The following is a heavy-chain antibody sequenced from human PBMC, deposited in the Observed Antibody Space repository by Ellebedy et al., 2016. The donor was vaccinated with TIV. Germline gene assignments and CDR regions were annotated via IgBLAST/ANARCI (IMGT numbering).Heavy chain of an antibody. CDR3: ASGIVGYCGGTRCHGFDN. CDR1: GYTFTDYY. D-gene: IGHD2-21*01. CDR2: LNPNSGGT. V-gene: IGHV1-2*02. J-gene: IGHJ4*02. Sequence: ASVKVSCXASGYTFTDYYIHWVRQAPGQGLEWMGWLNPNSGGTNYAQKFQGRVTMTRDTSISTAYMELSRLRSDDTAVYYCASGIVGYCGGTRCHGFDNWGQGTLVTVSS.